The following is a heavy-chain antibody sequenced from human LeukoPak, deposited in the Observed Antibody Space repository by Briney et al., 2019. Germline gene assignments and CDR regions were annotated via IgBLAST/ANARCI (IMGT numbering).Heavy chain of an antibody. J-gene: IGHJ6*03. CDR2: IYYSGST. D-gene: IGHD4-23*01. Sequence: SETLSLTCTVSGGSISSSSYYWGWIRQPPGKGLEWIGSIYYSGSTYYNPSLKSRVTISVDTSKNQFSLKLSSVTAADTAVYYCASSGGYSEYYYYYYMDVWGKGTTVTVSS. CDR3: ASSGGYSEYYYYYYMDV. V-gene: IGHV4-39*07. CDR1: GGSISSSSYY.